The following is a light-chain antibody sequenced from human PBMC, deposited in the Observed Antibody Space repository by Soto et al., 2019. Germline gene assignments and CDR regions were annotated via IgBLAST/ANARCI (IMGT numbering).Light chain of an antibody. CDR1: ESVRHY. CDR3: QQRSNWPSIT. Sequence: DSVLTQAPAPLSLSTGARATLSYRSSESVRHYVAWYQQKAGQAPRLLIYDASNRATGIPARFSGSGSGTDFTLTISSLEPEDFAVYYCQQRSNWPSITFGQGTRLEI. V-gene: IGKV3-11*01. CDR2: DAS. J-gene: IGKJ5*01.